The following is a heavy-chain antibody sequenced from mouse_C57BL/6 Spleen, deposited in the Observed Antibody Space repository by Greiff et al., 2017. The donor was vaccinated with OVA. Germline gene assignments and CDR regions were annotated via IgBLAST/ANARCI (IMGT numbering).Heavy chain of an antibody. CDR2: IRSKSNNYAT. CDR3: VRQTGRAQFAY. CDR1: GFSFNTYA. J-gene: IGHJ3*01. Sequence: EVHLVESGGGLVQPKGSLKLSCAASGFSFNTYAMNWVRQAPGKGLECVARIRSKSNNYATCYTDSVKDRFTISRDDSESMLYLQMNNIKTVDTAMDYCVRQTGRAQFAYWGQGTLVTVSA. D-gene: IGHD4-1*01. V-gene: IGHV10-1*01.